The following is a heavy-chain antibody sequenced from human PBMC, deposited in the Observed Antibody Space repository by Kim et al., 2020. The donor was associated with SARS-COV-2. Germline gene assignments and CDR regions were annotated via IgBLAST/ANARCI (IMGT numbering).Heavy chain of an antibody. V-gene: IGHV1-69*13. CDR2: IIPVFGAA. CDR3: ARDPQFFYDRSGYREYYYGMDV. Sequence: SVKVSCKASGGPFSNFVVTWVRQAPGQGLEWMGGIIPVFGAADYAQKFQGRVTITADESTTTAYMELSSLTSEDTAVYYCARDPQFFYDRSGYREYYYGMDVWGQGTPVIVSS. J-gene: IGHJ6*02. CDR1: GGPFSNFV. D-gene: IGHD3-22*01.